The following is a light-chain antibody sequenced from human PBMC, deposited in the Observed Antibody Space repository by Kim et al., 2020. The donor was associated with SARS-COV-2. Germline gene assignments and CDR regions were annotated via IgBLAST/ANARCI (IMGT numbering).Light chain of an antibody. CDR1: SSDVGGYNL. Sequence: QSALTQPASVSGSPGQSVTISCTGTSSDVGGYNLVSWYQQHPGKAPKLMIYEVSKRPSGVSDRFSGSKSGNTASLTISGLQAEDEADYYCCSYAGSSTIVVFGGVTKVTVL. CDR3: CSYAGSSTIVV. CDR2: EVS. V-gene: IGLV2-23*02. J-gene: IGLJ2*01.